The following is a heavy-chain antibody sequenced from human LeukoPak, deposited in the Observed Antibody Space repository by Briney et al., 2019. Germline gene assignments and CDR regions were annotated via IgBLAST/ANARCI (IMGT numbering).Heavy chain of an antibody. CDR1: GGTFISYA. Sequence: ASVKVSCKASGGTFISYAINWVRQAPGQGLEWMGGIIPIFGTASYAQKFQGRVTITADESTSTAYMELSSLRSEDTAVYYCARDLRNYDSSGEFDPWGQGTLVTVSS. CDR2: IIPIFGTA. J-gene: IGHJ5*02. D-gene: IGHD3-22*01. V-gene: IGHV1-69*13. CDR3: ARDLRNYDSSGEFDP.